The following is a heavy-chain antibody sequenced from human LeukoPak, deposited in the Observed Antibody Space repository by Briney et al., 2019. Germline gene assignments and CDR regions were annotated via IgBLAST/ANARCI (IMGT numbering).Heavy chain of an antibody. CDR3: ARLPSSSWYSAFDI. CDR2: IYDSGST. D-gene: IGHD6-13*01. CDR1: GGSISSYY. Sequence: PSETLSLTCTVSGGSISSYYWSWIRQPPGKGLEWIGYIYDSGSTNYNPSLKSRVTISVDTSKNQFSLKLSSVTAADTAVYYCARLPSSSWYSAFDIWGQGTMVTVSS. J-gene: IGHJ3*02. V-gene: IGHV4-59*08.